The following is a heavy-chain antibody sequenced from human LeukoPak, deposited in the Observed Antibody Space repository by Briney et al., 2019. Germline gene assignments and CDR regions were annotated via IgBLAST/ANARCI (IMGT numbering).Heavy chain of an antibody. J-gene: IGHJ6*03. Sequence: GASVKVSCKASGYIFTGYQMYWVRQAPGQGLEWMGWINPNSGGTNYARKFQGRVTMTRDTSISTAYMELSRLRSDDTAVYYCARTLVGELKSYYYYMDVWGKGTTVTVSS. D-gene: IGHD3-10*01. CDR1: GYIFTGYQ. CDR2: INPNSGGT. CDR3: ARTLVGELKSYYYYMDV. V-gene: IGHV1-2*02.